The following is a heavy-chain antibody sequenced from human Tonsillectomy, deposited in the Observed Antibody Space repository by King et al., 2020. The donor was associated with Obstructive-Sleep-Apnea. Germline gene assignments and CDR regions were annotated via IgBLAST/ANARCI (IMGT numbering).Heavy chain of an antibody. CDR2: IDWDDDK. CDR3: ARIGDGRGLGFDY. D-gene: IGHD5-24*01. J-gene: IGHJ4*02. CDR1: GFSLNTSEMC. Sequence: FTLKESGPALVKPTQTLTLTCTFSGFSLNTSEMCVSWIRQPPGKALEWLALIDWDDDKYYITSLKTRPTISKDTSKNQVVLTMTNMDPVETATYYCARIGDGRGLGFDYWGQGTLVTVSS. V-gene: IGHV2-70*01.